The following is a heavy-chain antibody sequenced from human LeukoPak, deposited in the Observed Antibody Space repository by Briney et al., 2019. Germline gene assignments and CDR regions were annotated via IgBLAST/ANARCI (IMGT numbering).Heavy chain of an antibody. J-gene: IGHJ4*02. Sequence: PSETLSLTCAVYGGSFSGYYWSWIRQPPGKGLEWIGEINHSGSTNYNPSLKSRVTISVDTSKNQFSLKLSSVTAADTAVYYCARGATLDIAAAGTCRFDYWGQGTLVTVSS. CDR3: ARGATLDIAAAGTCRFDY. D-gene: IGHD6-13*01. V-gene: IGHV4-34*01. CDR1: GGSFSGYY. CDR2: INHSGST.